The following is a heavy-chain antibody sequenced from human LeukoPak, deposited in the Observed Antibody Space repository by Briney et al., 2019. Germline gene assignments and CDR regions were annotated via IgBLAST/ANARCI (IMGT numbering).Heavy chain of an antibody. CDR3: ARSAVAGTGFDY. CDR1: GFTFTSYA. CDR2: ISYDGSNK. Sequence: GRSLRLSCAASGFTFTSYAMHWVRQAPGKGLGWVAVISYDGSNKYYADSVKGRFTISRDNSKNTLYLQMNSLRAEDTAVYYCARSAVAGTGFDYWGQGTLATVSS. D-gene: IGHD6-19*01. J-gene: IGHJ4*02. V-gene: IGHV3-30*04.